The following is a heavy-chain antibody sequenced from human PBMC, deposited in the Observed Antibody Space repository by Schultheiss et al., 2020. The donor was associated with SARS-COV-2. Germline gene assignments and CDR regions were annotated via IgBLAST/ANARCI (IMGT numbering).Heavy chain of an antibody. Sequence: GESLKISCKGSGYSFTSYWIGWVRQMPGKGLEWMGIIYPGDSDTTYSPSFQGHVTISVDKSISTAYLQWSSLKASDTAMYYCARARDVSIFGTSSADSWGQGTLVTVSS. CDR1: GYSFTSYW. J-gene: IGHJ4*02. D-gene: IGHD3-3*01. CDR3: ARARDVSIFGTSSADS. V-gene: IGHV5-51*01. CDR2: IYPGDSDT.